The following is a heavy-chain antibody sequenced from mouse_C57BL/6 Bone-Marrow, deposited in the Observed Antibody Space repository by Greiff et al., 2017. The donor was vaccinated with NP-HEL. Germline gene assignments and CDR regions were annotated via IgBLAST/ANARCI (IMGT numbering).Heavy chain of an antibody. D-gene: IGHD4-1*01. CDR3: ARHGNWDVDD. CDR2: FFPGSGSL. J-gene: IGHJ2*01. Sequence: QVQLQQSGAELVKLGASVKLSCKASGYTFTEFTIHWVKQRSGQGLARIGWFFPGSGSLMYIEKFKDNATLTADKSTRRVYMVLSRLTSEDSAVYFCARHGNWDVDDWHQGTTLTVSS. V-gene: IGHV1-62-2*01. CDR1: GYTFTEFT.